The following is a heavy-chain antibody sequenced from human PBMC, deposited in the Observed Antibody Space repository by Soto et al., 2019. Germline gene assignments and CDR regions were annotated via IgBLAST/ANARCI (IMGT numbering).Heavy chain of an antibody. D-gene: IGHD3-22*01. J-gene: IGHJ4*02. V-gene: IGHV3-21*01. CDR3: ATDLKYYYDSSGYLTSDY. Sequence: GGSLRLSCAASGFTFSSYSMNWVRQAPGKGLEWVSSISSSSSYIYYADSVKGRFTISRDNAKNSLYLQMNSLRAEDTAVYYCATDLKYYYDSSGYLTSDYWGQGTLVTVSS. CDR2: ISSSSSYI. CDR1: GFTFSSYS.